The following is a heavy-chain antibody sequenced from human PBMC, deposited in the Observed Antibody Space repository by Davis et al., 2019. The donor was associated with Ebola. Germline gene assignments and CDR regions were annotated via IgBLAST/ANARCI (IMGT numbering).Heavy chain of an antibody. CDR2: INAGNGNT. D-gene: IGHD3-3*01. J-gene: IGHJ4*02. CDR3: ARASTGRIRYDFWSN. Sequence: ASVKVSCKASGYTFTSYAMHWVRQAPGQRLEWMGWINAGNGNTKYSQKFQGRVTITRDTSASTAYMELSSLRSEDTAVYYCARASTGRIRYDFWSNWGQGTLVTVSS. CDR1: GYTFTSYA. V-gene: IGHV1-3*01.